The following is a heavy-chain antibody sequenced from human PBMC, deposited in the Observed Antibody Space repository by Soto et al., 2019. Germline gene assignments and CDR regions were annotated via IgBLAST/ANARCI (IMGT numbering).Heavy chain of an antibody. Sequence: PSETLSLTCTVSGGSISSGGYYWSWIRQHPGKGLEWIGYIYYSGSTYYNPSLKSRVTISVDTSKNQFSLKLSSVTAADTAVYYCARGEQQLIRPHSAFDYWGQGTLVTVSS. J-gene: IGHJ4*02. V-gene: IGHV4-31*03. CDR3: ARGEQQLIRPHSAFDY. CDR2: IYYSGST. D-gene: IGHD6-13*01. CDR1: GGSISSGGYY.